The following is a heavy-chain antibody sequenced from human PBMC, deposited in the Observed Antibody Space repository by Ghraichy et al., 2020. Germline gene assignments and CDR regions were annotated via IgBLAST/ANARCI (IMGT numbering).Heavy chain of an antibody. CDR1: GFTFSSYV. J-gene: IGHJ4*02. D-gene: IGHD6-13*01. Sequence: GGSLRLSCAASGFTFSSYVMSWVRQAPGKGLEWLSTISRTGGTTYYADSVKGRFTISRDNSKNTLYLQVSSLRAEDMAVYYCAIKPSDNNSWFDYWGQGTLVTVS. V-gene: IGHV3-23*01. CDR3: AIKPSDNNSWFDY. CDR2: ISRTGGTT.